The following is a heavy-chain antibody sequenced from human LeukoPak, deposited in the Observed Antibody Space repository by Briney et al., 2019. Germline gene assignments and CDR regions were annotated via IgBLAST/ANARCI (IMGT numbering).Heavy chain of an antibody. CDR2: ISDSSDTI. CDR3: ARDLSSGWYGFDY. D-gene: IGHD6-19*01. Sequence: GGSLRLSCAASGFTFSGYGMHWVRQAPGKGLEGISYISDSSDTIYYADSVKGRFTISRENAKNSLYLQMNSLRAEDTAVYYCARDLSSGWYGFDYWGQGTLVTVSS. J-gene: IGHJ4*02. CDR1: GFTFSGYG. V-gene: IGHV3-48*01.